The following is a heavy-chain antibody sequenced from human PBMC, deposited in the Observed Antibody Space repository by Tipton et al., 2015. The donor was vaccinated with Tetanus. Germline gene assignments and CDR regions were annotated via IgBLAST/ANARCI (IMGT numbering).Heavy chain of an antibody. J-gene: IGHJ4*02. D-gene: IGHD2-8*02. Sequence: SLRLSCAASGFGFRRYWMSWVRQAPGKGLEWVANINQDGSEKYYVDSVKGRFTVSRDNADSSLFLQLSSLRAEDSAVCYCARRDCTGTICRPYCFDHWGQGTLVSVSS. V-gene: IGHV3-7*01. CDR1: GFGFRRYW. CDR2: INQDGSEK. CDR3: ARRDCTGTICRPYCFDH.